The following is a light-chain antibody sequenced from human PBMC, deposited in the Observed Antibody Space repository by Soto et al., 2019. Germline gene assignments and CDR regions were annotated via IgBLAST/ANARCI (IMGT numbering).Light chain of an antibody. CDR3: LQYYSYLLLT. CDR2: AAS. J-gene: IGKJ4*01. CDR1: QGISSY. Sequence: AIRMTQSPSSLSASTGDRVTITCRASQGISSYLAWYQQKPGKAPKLLIYAASTFQSGVPSRFRGSGSATDFTLTISCLQSEDFATYYCLQYYSYLLLTFGGGTKLDSK. V-gene: IGKV1-8*01.